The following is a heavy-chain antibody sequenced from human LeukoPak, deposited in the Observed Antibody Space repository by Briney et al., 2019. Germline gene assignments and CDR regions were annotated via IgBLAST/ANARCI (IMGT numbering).Heavy chain of an antibody. CDR3: ARDYYCSGSYYNLNGFDP. Sequence: ASVKVSCKASGYTFTGYYMHWVRQAPGQGLEWMGWINPNSGGTNYAQKFQGWVTMTRDTSISTAYMELSRLRSDDTAVYYCARDYYCSGSYYNLNGFDPWGQGTLVTVSS. CDR1: GYTFTGYY. J-gene: IGHJ5*02. V-gene: IGHV1-2*04. D-gene: IGHD3-10*01. CDR2: INPNSGGT.